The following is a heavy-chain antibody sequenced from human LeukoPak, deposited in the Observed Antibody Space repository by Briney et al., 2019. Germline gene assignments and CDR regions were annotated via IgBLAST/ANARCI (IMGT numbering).Heavy chain of an antibody. V-gene: IGHV3-30*18. D-gene: IGHD2-15*01. Sequence: EGSLRLSCAASGFTVSSNYMSWVRQAPGKGLEWVAVISYDGSNKYYADSVKGRFTISRDNSKNTLSLQMNSLRAEDTALYYCAKEAWVVAATPDSYFDSWGQGTLVTVSS. CDR2: ISYDGSNK. CDR1: GFTVSSNY. J-gene: IGHJ4*02. CDR3: AKEAWVVAATPDSYFDS.